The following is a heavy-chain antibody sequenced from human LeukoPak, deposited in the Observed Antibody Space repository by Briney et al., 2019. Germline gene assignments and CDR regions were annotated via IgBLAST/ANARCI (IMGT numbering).Heavy chain of an antibody. CDR2: ISAYNGNT. D-gene: IGHD1-26*01. V-gene: IGHV1-18*01. Sequence: GASVKVSCKASGYTFTSYGISWVRQAPGQGLEWMGWISAYNGNTNYAQKLQGRVTMTTDTSTSTAYMELRSLRSDDTAVYYCARGSYAPYYYYMNVWGKGTTVTVSS. CDR1: GYTFTSYG. J-gene: IGHJ6*03. CDR3: ARGSYAPYYYYMNV.